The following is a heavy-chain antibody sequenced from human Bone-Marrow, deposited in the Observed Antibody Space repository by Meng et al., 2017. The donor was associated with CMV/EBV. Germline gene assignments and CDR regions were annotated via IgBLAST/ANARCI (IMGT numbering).Heavy chain of an antibody. J-gene: IGHJ4*02. CDR2: ISSSSSYI. V-gene: IGHV3-21*01. CDR1: GFTFSSYS. D-gene: IGHD4-23*01. CDR3: ARDSRRGNPGD. Sequence: GESLKISCAASGFTFSSYSMNWVRQAPGKGLEWVSSISSSSSYIYYADSVKGRFTISRDNAKNSLYLQMNSLRAEDTAVYYCARDSRRGNPGDWGQGTLVTVSS.